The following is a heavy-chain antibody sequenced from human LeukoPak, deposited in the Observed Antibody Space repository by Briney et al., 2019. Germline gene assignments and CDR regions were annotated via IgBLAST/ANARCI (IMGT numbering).Heavy chain of an antibody. CDR1: GYTFTDYY. CDR2: INPNSGGT. V-gene: IGHV1-2*02. CDR3: ARPGGYSGSSRTFDY. J-gene: IGHJ4*02. D-gene: IGHD1-26*01. Sequence: GASVKVSCKASGYTFTDYYMHWVRQAPGQGLEWMGWINPNSGGTNYAQKYQGRVTMTRDTSISTAHMELSRLRSDDTAVYYCARPGGYSGSSRTFDYWGQGTLVTVSS.